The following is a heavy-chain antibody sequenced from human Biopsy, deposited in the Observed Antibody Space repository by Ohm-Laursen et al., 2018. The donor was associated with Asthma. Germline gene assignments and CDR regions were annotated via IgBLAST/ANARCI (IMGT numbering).Heavy chain of an antibody. CDR2: SMTVFGTT. D-gene: IGHD6-19*01. CDR1: GGTLSNFA. V-gene: IGHV1-69*01. CDR3: ARCQVGYSSGWSLLLKKIYYSGMDV. J-gene: IGHJ6*02. Sequence: GSSVNVSCKTPGGTLSNFAISWVRQAPGQGLEWLGGSMTVFGTTNYAQKFQGRVTITADESTSTAYMEVTSLRSEDTAIYYCARCQVGYSSGWSLLLKKIYYSGMDVWGQGTAVTVSS.